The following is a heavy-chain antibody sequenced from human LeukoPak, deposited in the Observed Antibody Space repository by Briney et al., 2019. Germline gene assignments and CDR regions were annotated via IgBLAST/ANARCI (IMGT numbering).Heavy chain of an antibody. D-gene: IGHD3-10*01. CDR2: VKEDGSER. J-gene: IGHJ4*02. CDR3: ARHRGSYFDY. V-gene: IGHV3-7*03. Sequence: GGSLRLSCEGSAFIFSGHWMNWVRQTPGKGLEWVASVKEDGSERQYVDSVKGRFSISRDNTKGSLFLQLNSLRAEDTAVYYCARHRGSYFDYWGQGTLVTVSS. CDR1: AFIFSGHW.